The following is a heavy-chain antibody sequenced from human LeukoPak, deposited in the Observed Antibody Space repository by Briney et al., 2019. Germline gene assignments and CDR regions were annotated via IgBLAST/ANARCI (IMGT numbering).Heavy chain of an antibody. V-gene: IGHV7-4-1*01. CDR1: GYSLNTCA. CDR2: INTNTGNP. Sequence: GASVKVSCKASGYSLNTCAIAWVGQAPGQGLEWMGWINTNTGNPTYAQGFAGRCVFSLEMSVNTAYLEIDSLKADDTAVYHCARGGEYQWLIPDDAFDIWGQGTMVTVSS. J-gene: IGHJ3*02. CDR3: ARGGEYQWLIPDDAFDI. D-gene: IGHD6-19*01.